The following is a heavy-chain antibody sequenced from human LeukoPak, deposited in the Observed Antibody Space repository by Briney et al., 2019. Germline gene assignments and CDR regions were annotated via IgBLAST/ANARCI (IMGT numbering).Heavy chain of an antibody. J-gene: IGHJ4*02. CDR3: VKDGYSSSWYEDY. CDR1: GFTFRSYS. V-gene: IGHV3-21*04. CDR2: ISSSSSYI. D-gene: IGHD6-13*01. Sequence: GGSLRLSCAASGFTFRSYSMNWVRQAPGKGLEWVSSISSSSSYIYYADSVKGRFTISRDNAKNSLFLQMNSLRAEDTAVYYCVKDGYSSSWYEDYWGQGTLVTVSS.